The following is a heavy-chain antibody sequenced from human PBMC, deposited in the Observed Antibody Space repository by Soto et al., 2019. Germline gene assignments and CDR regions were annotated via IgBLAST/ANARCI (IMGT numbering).Heavy chain of an antibody. J-gene: IGHJ6*02. CDR1: GYSFTIYW. CDR2: IYPGDSDT. CDR3: ARHGXGSYYVLSAYYYYGMDV. D-gene: IGHD3-10*01. V-gene: IGHV5-51*01. Sequence: PGESLKISCKGSGYSFTIYWIGWVRQMPGKGLEWMGIIYPGDSDTRYSPSFQGQVTISADKSISTAYLQWSSLKASDTAMYYCARHGXGSYYVLSAYYYYGMDVWGQGTTVTVSS.